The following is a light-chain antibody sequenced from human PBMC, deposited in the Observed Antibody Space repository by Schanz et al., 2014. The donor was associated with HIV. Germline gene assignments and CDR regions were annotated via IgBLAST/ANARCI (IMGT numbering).Light chain of an antibody. V-gene: IGLV2-14*02. Sequence: QSALTQPASVSGSPGQSITISCTGTSSDVGSYDLVSWYQQHPGKAPKLMIFEVRKRPSGVSNRFSGSKSGNTASLSISGLQAEDEADYYCVSYTGTNNPVFGGGTKLTVL. CDR2: EVR. CDR1: SSDVGSYDL. J-gene: IGLJ2*01. CDR3: VSYTGTNNPV.